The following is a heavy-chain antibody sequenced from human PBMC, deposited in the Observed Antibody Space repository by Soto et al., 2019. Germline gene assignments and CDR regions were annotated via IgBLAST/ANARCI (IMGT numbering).Heavy chain of an antibody. CDR2: INHRGST. CDR1: GGSFSGYY. CDR3: ARGGGPNTVPLGY. J-gene: IGHJ4*02. D-gene: IGHD3-16*01. V-gene: IGHV4-34*01. Sequence: QVQLQQWGAGLLKPSETLSLTCAVYGGSFSGYYWSWIRQPPGKGLEWIGEINHRGSTNYTPSLRSRVSISVDTSKNQFSLKLSSVTAADTAVYYCARGGGPNTVPLGYWGQGTLVTVSS.